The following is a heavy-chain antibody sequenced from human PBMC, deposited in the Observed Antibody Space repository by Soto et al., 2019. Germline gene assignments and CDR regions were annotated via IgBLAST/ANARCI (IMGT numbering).Heavy chain of an antibody. Sequence: SETLSLTCTVSGGSVSSGTYYWSWIRQPPGKGLDWIGYIYNSGSTDYNPSLKSRVTISVDTSKNQFSLKLSSVSVAYTAVYYCASGSSASAYIDYWGQGTLVTVSS. J-gene: IGHJ4*02. D-gene: IGHD6-13*01. CDR1: GGSVSSGTYY. V-gene: IGHV4-61*01. CDR2: IYNSGST. CDR3: ASGSSASAYIDY.